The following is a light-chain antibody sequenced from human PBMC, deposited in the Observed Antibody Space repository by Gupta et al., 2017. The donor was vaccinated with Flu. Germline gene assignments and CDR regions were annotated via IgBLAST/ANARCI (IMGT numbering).Light chain of an antibody. J-gene: IGKJ1*01. CDR1: QSISSW. CDR2: KAS. V-gene: IGKV1-5*03. Sequence: DIQMTQSPSTLSASVGDRVTTTCRASQSISSWLAWYQQKPGKAPKLLIYKASSLESGVPSRFSGSGSGTEFTLTISSLQPDDFATYYCQQDNSYSWTFGQGTKVEIK. CDR3: QQDNSYSWT.